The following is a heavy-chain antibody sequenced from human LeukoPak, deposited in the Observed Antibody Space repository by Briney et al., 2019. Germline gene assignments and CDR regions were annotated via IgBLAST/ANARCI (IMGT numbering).Heavy chain of an antibody. CDR3: ARQDHGPDY. CDR2: INKDGSEK. D-gene: IGHD1-14*01. V-gene: IGHV3-7*01. Sequence: PGGSLRLSCSASGFTFSNYWMNWVRQAPGKGLEWVANINKDGSEKNYVDAVRGRFTISRDNARNSLYLQMNYVRPEDTAVYYCARQDHGPDYWGQGTLVTVSS. J-gene: IGHJ4*02. CDR1: GFTFSNYW.